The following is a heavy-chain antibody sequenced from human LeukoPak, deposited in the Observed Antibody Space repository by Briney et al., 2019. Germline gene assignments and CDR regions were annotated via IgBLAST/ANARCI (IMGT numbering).Heavy chain of an antibody. Sequence: ASVKASCKASGYSFTDYAMHWVRQAPGQRLEWMGWINAANGSTKYSQKFQGRVTITRDTSASRAYMELSSLSSDDTAVYYCAGTYYYDSSGYYPAFDYWGQGPLATVSS. J-gene: IGHJ4*02. V-gene: IGHV1-3*01. D-gene: IGHD3-22*01. CDR2: INAANGST. CDR3: AGTYYYDSSGYYPAFDY. CDR1: GYSFTDYA.